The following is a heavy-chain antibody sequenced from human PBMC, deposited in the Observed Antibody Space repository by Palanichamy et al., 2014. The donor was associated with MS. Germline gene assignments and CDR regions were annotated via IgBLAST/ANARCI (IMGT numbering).Heavy chain of an antibody. V-gene: IGHV4-59*01. CDR3: ARDRSWSREGYYGMDV. J-gene: IGHJ6*02. CDR1: GGSISSYY. Sequence: QVQLQESGPGLVKPSETLSLTCTVFGGSISSYYWSWIRQPPGKGPEWIGYIYYSGSTNYNPSLKSRVTISLDTSKNRFSLKLSSVTAADTAVYYCARDRSWSREGYYGMDVWGQGTTVTVSS. D-gene: IGHD1-26*01. CDR2: IYYSGST.